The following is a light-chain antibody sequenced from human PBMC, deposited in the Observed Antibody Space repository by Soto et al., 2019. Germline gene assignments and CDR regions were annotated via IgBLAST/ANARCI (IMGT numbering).Light chain of an antibody. CDR1: SSDVGGYKY. Sequence: QSALTQPASVSGSPGQSITISCTGTSSDVGGYKYVSWYQHHPGQAPKLMIHAVNSRPSGVSTRFSGSKSGNTASLTISGLQPEDEADYYCSSYTSSSTWVFGGGIKLTVL. CDR3: SSYTSSSTWV. J-gene: IGLJ3*02. V-gene: IGLV2-14*01. CDR2: AVN.